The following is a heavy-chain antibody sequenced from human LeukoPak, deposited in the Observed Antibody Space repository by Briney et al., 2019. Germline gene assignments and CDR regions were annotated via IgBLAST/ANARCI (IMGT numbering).Heavy chain of an antibody. CDR1: GFTFKDYN. CDR2: ISGNGGST. D-gene: IGHD6-19*01. CDR3: AKEEVSGWSEADY. J-gene: IGHJ4*02. Sequence: GGSLRLSCAASGFTFKDYNTHWVRQAPGKGLEWVSLISGNGGSTFYADSVKGRFTISRDNSKNSLYLQMNSLRTDDTALYYCAKEEVSGWSEADYWGQGTLVTVSS. V-gene: IGHV3-43*01.